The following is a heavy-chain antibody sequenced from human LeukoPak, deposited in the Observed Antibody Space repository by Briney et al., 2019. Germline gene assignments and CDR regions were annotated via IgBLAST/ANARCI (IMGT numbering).Heavy chain of an antibody. CDR2: IYYSGST. Sequence: KPSETLSLTCTVSGGSISSYYWSWIRQPPGKGLEWIGYIYYSGSTNYNPSLKSRVTISVDTSKNQFSLKLSSVTAADTAVYYCARVGTYTALWFPITQNWFDPWGQGTLVTVSS. CDR3: ARVGTYTALWFPITQNWFDP. J-gene: IGHJ5*02. V-gene: IGHV4-59*01. CDR1: GGSISSYY. D-gene: IGHD3-10*01.